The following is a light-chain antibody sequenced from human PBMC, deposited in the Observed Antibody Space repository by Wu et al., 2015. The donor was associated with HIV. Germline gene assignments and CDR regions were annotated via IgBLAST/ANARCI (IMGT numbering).Light chain of an antibody. CDR3: QQYSTWWT. CDR2: AAS. Sequence: EIILTQSPATLSVSPGERATLSCRASQSVGRNLAWYQRTPGRAPRLLIYAASTRVTGIPARFSGSGSGTEFTLSISSLQSEDFAVYYCQQYSTWWTFGQGTKVDFK. V-gene: IGKV3-15*01. J-gene: IGKJ1*01. CDR1: QSVGRN.